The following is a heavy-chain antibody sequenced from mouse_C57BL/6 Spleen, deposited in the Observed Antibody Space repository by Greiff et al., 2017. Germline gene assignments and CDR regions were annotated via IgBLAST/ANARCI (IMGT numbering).Heavy chain of an antibody. CDR1: GYTFTSYW. V-gene: IGHV1-61*01. J-gene: IGHJ2*01. D-gene: IGHD2-3*01. CDR3: AREGYDGSYLDY. Sequence: QVQLQQPGAELVRPGSSVKLSCKASGYTFTSYWMDWVKQRPGQGLEWIGNIYPSDSETHYNQKFKDKATLTVDKSSSTAYMQLSSLTSEDSAVYYCAREGYDGSYLDYWGQGTTLTVSS. CDR2: IYPSDSET.